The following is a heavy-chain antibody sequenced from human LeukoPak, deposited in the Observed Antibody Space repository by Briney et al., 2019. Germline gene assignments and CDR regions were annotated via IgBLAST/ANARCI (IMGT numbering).Heavy chain of an antibody. CDR3: ASLVATIRNFGY. CDR1: GFTFSSYA. J-gene: IGHJ4*02. CDR2: ISYDGSNK. V-gene: IGHV3-30-3*01. D-gene: IGHD5-12*01. Sequence: GGSLRLSCAASGFTFSSYAMHWVRQAPGKGLEWVAVISYDGSNKYYADSVKGRFTISRDNSKNTLYLQMNSLRAEDTAVYYCASLVATIRNFGYWGQGTLVTVSS.